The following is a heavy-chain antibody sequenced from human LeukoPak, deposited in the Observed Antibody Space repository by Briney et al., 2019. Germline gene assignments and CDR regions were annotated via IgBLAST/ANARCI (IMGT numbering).Heavy chain of an antibody. CDR2: IYPGDLVT. D-gene: IGHD2-8*02. Sequence: HGESLKISCQGSGYRFDAYWIAWVGQMPGKGLEWRGIIYPGDLVTKYRPSLRGQMTITADKSINTAHLRWSSLKTSDTAMYDCARAYYCAGGGCKHEYWGQGTQVTVSS. CDR3: ARAYYCAGGGCKHEY. CDR1: GYRFDAYW. J-gene: IGHJ4*02. V-gene: IGHV5-51*01.